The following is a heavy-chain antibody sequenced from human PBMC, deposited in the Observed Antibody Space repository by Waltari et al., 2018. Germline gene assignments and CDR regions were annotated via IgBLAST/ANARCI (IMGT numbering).Heavy chain of an antibody. CDR1: GGTFSSYA. CDR2: IIPILGIA. J-gene: IGHJ5*02. CDR3: ARGHTPHPFSVVVAANPYNWFDP. Sequence: QVQLVQSGAEVKKPGSSVKVSCKASGGTFSSYAISWLRQAPGHGREGMGGIIPILGIANYAQKFQGRVTITADESTSTAYMELSSLRSEDTAVYYCARGHTPHPFSVVVAANPYNWFDPWGQGTLVTVSS. V-gene: IGHV1-69*04. D-gene: IGHD2-15*01.